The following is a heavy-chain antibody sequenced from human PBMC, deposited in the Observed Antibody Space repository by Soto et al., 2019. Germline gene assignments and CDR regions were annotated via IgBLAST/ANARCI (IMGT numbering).Heavy chain of an antibody. V-gene: IGHV4-39*01. CDR2: IYYIVST. J-gene: IGHJ5*02. Sequence: SETLSLTCTVSGGSISSSRYYWGWIRQPPWKGLEWIGSIYYIVSTYYNPSLESLVTISVYTSYNQLSLKLSSVTAADAAVYYCAGHSYDFLTGYYIRWFDPWGQGTLVNVCS. CDR1: GGSISSSRYY. CDR3: AGHSYDFLTGYYIRWFDP. D-gene: IGHD3-9*01.